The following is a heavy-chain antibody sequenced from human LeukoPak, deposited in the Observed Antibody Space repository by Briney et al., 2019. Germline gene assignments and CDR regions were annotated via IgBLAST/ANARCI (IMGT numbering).Heavy chain of an antibody. D-gene: IGHD6-19*01. Sequence: ASVKVSCKAFGYTFTGYYMHWVRQAPGQGLEWMGWINPNSGGTNYAQKFQGRVTMTRDTSISTAYMELSRLRSDDTAVYYCARAVSRGSGLFDYWGQGTLVTVSS. CDR1: GYTFTGYY. CDR3: ARAVSRGSGLFDY. V-gene: IGHV1-2*02. CDR2: INPNSGGT. J-gene: IGHJ4*02.